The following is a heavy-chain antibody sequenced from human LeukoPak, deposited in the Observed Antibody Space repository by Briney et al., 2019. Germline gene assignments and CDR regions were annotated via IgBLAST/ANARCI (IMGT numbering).Heavy chain of an antibody. CDR2: FYTSGTT. D-gene: IGHD3-10*01. V-gene: IGHV4-4*07. Sequence: PSETLSLTCTVTGGSVNSYHWSWIRQPAGKGLEWIGRFYTSGTTTYNSSLKSRVTMPVDTSKNQFSLKLTSVTAADTAVYYCARVGGIPLGAFDIWGQGTTVTVSP. J-gene: IGHJ3*02. CDR1: GGSVNSYH. CDR3: ARVGGIPLGAFDI.